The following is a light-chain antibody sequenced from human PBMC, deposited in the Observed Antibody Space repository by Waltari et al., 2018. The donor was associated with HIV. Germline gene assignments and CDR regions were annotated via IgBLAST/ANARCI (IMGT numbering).Light chain of an antibody. Sequence: DIQMTQSPSSLSASVGDRVTITCRASQSISSYLNWYQQKPGKAPKLLIYAASSLQSGVPSRFSGSGSGTDFTLTISSLQPEDFATYYCQQSYSLPQVTFGGGTKVEIK. CDR3: QQSYSLPQVT. J-gene: IGKJ4*01. V-gene: IGKV1-39*01. CDR2: AAS. CDR1: QSISSY.